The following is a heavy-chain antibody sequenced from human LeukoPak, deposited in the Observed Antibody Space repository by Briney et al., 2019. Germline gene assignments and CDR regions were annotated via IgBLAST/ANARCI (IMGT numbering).Heavy chain of an antibody. Sequence: SETLSLTCTVSGGSISTYHWSWIRQPPGKGLESIGYIFSSGNTYYNPSLKSRVTISLDTSKNQFSLKLSSVTAADTAVYYCARGVYIAAAQYGYWGQGTLVTVSS. CDR2: IFSSGNT. V-gene: IGHV4-59*01. CDR1: GGSISTYH. D-gene: IGHD6-13*01. J-gene: IGHJ4*02. CDR3: ARGVYIAAAQYGY.